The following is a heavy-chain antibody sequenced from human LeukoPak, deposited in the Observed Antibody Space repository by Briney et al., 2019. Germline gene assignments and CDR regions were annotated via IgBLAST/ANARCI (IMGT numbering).Heavy chain of an antibody. Sequence: GGSLRLSCVASGFTFSGYYMGWIRQAPGEGLEWISYISSSGSDIYYTGSMKGRFTISRDNAKNSLFLQMNSLRGDDTALYYCARGFYGGNPLDAFDIWGQGTMVTVSS. CDR3: ARGFYGGNPLDAFDI. CDR1: GFTFSGYY. D-gene: IGHD4-23*01. J-gene: IGHJ3*02. CDR2: ISSSGSDI. V-gene: IGHV3-11*01.